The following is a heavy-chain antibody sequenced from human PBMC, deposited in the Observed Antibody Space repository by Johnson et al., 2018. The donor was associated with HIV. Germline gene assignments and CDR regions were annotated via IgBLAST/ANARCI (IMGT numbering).Heavy chain of an antibody. V-gene: IGHV3-11*04. CDR3: ARWGVVTPHAFDI. CDR2: ISSSRSTI. J-gene: IGHJ3*02. Sequence: QVQLVESGGGLVKPGGSLRLSCAASGFIFSDYYMSWIRQAPGKGLEWISYISSSRSTIYYADSVKGRFTISRDNAKNSLHLQMNSLRAEDTAVYYCARWGVVTPHAFDIWGQGTMVTVSS. D-gene: IGHD4-23*01. CDR1: GFIFSDYY.